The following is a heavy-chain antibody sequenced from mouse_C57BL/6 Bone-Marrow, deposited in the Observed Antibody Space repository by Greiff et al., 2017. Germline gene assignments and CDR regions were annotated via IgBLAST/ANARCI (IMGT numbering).Heavy chain of an antibody. D-gene: IGHD2-12*01. J-gene: IGHJ2*01. CDR2: INYDGSST. V-gene: IGHV5-16*01. Sequence: EVQLVESEGGLVQPGSSMKLSCTASGFTFSDYYMAWVRQVPDKGLEWVSNINYDGSSTYYLDSLKSRFIISRDNAKNILNLQMISLKSEDTATYYSAREAYNYSYYFDYWGQGTTLTVSS. CDR1: GFTFSDYY. CDR3: AREAYNYSYYFDY.